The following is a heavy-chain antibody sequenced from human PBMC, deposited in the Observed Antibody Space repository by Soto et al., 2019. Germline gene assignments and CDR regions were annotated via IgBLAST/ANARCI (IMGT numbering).Heavy chain of an antibody. D-gene: IGHD6-19*01. CDR3: ATSRISIAVAGETEYYFDY. CDR2: INPNSGDT. CDR1: GYIFTGYY. Sequence: ASVKVSCKASGYIFTGYYMHWVRQAPGQGLEWMGWINPNSGDTNYTQKFQGWVTMTRDTSISTAYMELSRLRSDETAVYYCATSRISIAVAGETEYYFDYWGKGTPVTVSS. J-gene: IGHJ4*02. V-gene: IGHV1-2*04.